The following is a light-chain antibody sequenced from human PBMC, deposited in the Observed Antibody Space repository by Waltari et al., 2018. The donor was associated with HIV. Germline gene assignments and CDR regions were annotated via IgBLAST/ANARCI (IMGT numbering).Light chain of an antibody. Sequence: DIVMTQSPLSLPVTPGEPASISCRSSQSLLHSNGYNYLDWYLQKPGQSPQLLIYLGSNRASGVPDRFSGSGSGTDFTLKISRVEAGDVGVYYCMQALQTPAYTFGQGTKLEIK. CDR2: LGS. J-gene: IGKJ2*01. V-gene: IGKV2-28*01. CDR3: MQALQTPAYT. CDR1: QSLLHSNGYNY.